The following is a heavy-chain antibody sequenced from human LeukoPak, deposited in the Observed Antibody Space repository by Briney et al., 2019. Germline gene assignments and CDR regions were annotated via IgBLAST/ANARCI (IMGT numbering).Heavy chain of an antibody. J-gene: IGHJ4*02. Sequence: SETLSLTCTVSGGSISSYYWSWIRQPPGKGLEWIGYIYYSGSTNYNPSLKSRVTISVDTSKNQFSLKLSSVTAADTAVYYCARLRMITLGGVIDAHFDYWGQGTLVTVSS. V-gene: IGHV4-59*08. D-gene: IGHD3-16*02. CDR3: ARLRMITLGGVIDAHFDY. CDR1: GGSISSYY. CDR2: IYYSGST.